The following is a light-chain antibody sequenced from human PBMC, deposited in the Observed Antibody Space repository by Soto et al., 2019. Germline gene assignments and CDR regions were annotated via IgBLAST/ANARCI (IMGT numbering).Light chain of an antibody. Sequence: QSLLTQPASVSGFPGQSITISCTGTSSDVGGYNYVSWYQQHPGKAPKLMIYDVRNRPSGVSNRFSGSKSVNTASLTISGLQAEDEADYYCSSYTTISTYVFGTGTKVTVL. J-gene: IGLJ1*01. CDR3: SSYTTISTYV. CDR1: SSDVGGYNY. CDR2: DVR. V-gene: IGLV2-14*01.